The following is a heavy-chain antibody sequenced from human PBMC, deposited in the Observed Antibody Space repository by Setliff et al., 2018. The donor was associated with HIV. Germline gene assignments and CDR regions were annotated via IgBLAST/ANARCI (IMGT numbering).Heavy chain of an antibody. CDR2: INPNSGDT. V-gene: IGHV1-2*02. CDR1: GYTFTSYH. Sequence: AASVKVSCKTSGYTFTSYHLHWLRQAPGQGLEWMGWINPNSGDTRYAQKFQGRVTMTRDTSTSTAYMELTSLTSDDTAVYYCARDRPLDTPGMGLYLDYWGQGTLVTVSS. D-gene: IGHD2-15*01. J-gene: IGHJ4*02. CDR3: ARDRPLDTPGMGLYLDY.